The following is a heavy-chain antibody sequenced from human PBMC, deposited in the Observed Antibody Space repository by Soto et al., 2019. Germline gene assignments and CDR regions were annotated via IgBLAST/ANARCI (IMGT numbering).Heavy chain of an antibody. D-gene: IGHD3-16*02. CDR1: GFTFSSYW. V-gene: IGHV3-7*01. Sequence: EVQLVESGGGLVQPGGSLRLSCAASGFTFSSYWMSWVRQAPGKGLEWVANIKQDGSEKYYVDSVKGRFTISRDNDKHSLDVQMNSLRAEDTAVYYCARESYDYIWGSYLTGPYYYNMDVGGKGTTVTVSS. CDR2: IKQDGSEK. J-gene: IGHJ6*03. CDR3: ARESYDYIWGSYLTGPYYYNMDV.